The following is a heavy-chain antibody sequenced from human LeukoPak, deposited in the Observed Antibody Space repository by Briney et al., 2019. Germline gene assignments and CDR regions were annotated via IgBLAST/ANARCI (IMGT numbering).Heavy chain of an antibody. J-gene: IGHJ5*02. Sequence: GGSLRLSCAASGFTFSSSAMSWVRQAPGKGLEWVSSISGSGDSTYYADSVKGRFTISRDNSKNTLYLQMNSLRAEDTAVYYCARARKSGGITMIRGVKDRGWFDPWGQGTLVTVSS. CDR2: ISGSGDST. V-gene: IGHV3-23*01. CDR1: GFTFSSSA. CDR3: ARARKSGGITMIRGVKDRGWFDP. D-gene: IGHD3-10*01.